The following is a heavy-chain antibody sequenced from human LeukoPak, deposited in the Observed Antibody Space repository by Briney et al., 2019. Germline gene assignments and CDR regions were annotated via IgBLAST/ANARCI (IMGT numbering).Heavy chain of an antibody. CDR1: GFTFSTYW. J-gene: IGHJ3*01. Sequence: GGSLRLSCAASGFTFSTYWMPWVRQAPGKGLGWVSGIYSDGSTTSFADSVKGRFTISRDNAKNTLYLQMNSLRADDTAVYYCARGGVAGGFDLWGQGTMVTVSS. V-gene: IGHV3-74*01. CDR3: ARGGVAGGFDL. CDR2: IYSDGSTT. D-gene: IGHD2-8*01.